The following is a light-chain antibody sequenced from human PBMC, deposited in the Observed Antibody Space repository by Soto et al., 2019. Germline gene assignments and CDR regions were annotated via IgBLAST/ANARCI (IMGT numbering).Light chain of an antibody. CDR1: QSVSSN. CDR3: QQYNNWPLT. CDR2: GAS. V-gene: IGKV3-15*01. Sequence: EIVMTQSPATLSVSPGERATLSCRASQSVSSNLAWYQQKPGQAPRLLIYGASSRATGIPVRFSGSGSGTEFTLTISSLKPEDFAVYYCQQYNNWPLTFGQGTRLEIK. J-gene: IGKJ5*01.